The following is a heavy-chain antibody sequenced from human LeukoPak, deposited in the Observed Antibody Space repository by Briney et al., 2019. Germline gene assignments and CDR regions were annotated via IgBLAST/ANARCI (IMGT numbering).Heavy chain of an antibody. V-gene: IGHV1/OR15-1*01. CDR3: ARGRFPGSGSYYNSFDY. CDR2: INPNSGGI. Sequence: ASVKVSCKASGYIFTDYYMHWVRQAPGQELGWMGRINPNSGGINYAQKFQGRVTMTRDTSISTAYTELSSLRSEDTATYYCARGRFPGSGSYYNSFDYYGQGTLVTVSS. J-gene: IGHJ4*02. CDR1: GYIFTDYY. D-gene: IGHD3-10*01.